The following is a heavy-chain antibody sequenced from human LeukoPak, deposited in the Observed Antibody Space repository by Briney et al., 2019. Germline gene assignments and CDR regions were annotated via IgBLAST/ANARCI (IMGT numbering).Heavy chain of an antibody. V-gene: IGHV3-21*01. J-gene: IGHJ4*02. Sequence: GGSLRLSCAASGFTFSSYSMNWVRQAPGKGLAWVSSISSSSSYIYYADSVKGRFTISRDNAKNSLYLQMNSLRAEDTAVYYCARDGRGSYKTRDYWGQGTLVTVSS. CDR1: GFTFSSYS. CDR2: ISSSSSYI. CDR3: ARDGRGSYKTRDY. D-gene: IGHD1-26*01.